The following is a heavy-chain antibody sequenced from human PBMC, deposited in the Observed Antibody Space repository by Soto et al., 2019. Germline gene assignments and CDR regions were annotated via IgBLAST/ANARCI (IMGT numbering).Heavy chain of an antibody. V-gene: IGHV4-39*07. CDR2: INHSGST. J-gene: IGHJ4*02. CDR3: ARLATRYYFDY. Sequence: SETLSLTCTVSGGFISGNYNYWGWIRQPPGKGLEWIGEINHSGSTNYNPSLKSRVTISVDTSKNQFSLKMSSVTAADTAVYYCARLATRYYFDYWGQGTLVTVSS. CDR1: GGFISGNYNY. D-gene: IGHD1-1*01.